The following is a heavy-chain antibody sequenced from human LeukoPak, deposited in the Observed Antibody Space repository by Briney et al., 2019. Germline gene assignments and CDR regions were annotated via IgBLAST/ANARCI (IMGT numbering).Heavy chain of an antibody. V-gene: IGHV3-33*01. CDR2: IWYDGSNK. J-gene: IGHJ4*02. CDR3: ARGLLDRSGDVED. D-gene: IGHD2-21*01. CDR1: GLTLRNYG. Sequence: PGGSLRLSCAASGLTLRNYGMHWVSQAPGKGLGWVAVIWYDGSNKYYGDSVKGRFTISRDNSTSTMYLQMNSVTAAATAVYDCARGLLDRSGDVEDWGQGTLVTVSS.